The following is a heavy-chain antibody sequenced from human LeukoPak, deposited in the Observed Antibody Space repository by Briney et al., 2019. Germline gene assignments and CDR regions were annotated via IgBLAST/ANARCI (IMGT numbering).Heavy chain of an antibody. CDR3: ARGSPPGD. V-gene: IGHV3-11*05. Sequence: GGSLRLSCAASGFTFSDYYMTWLRRAPGKGGEWVSYMSRSSGFTKCADSVRGRFTISRDNAKNSLYLQMNTLRVDDTAVYSCARGSPPGDWGQGTLVTVSS. CDR1: GFTFSDYY. CDR2: MSRSSGFT. D-gene: IGHD3-16*01. J-gene: IGHJ4*02.